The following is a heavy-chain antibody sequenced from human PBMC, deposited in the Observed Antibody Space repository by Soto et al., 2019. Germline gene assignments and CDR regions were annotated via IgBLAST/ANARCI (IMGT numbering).Heavy chain of an antibody. CDR3: AKDQEVTIFGVVNRDAFDI. CDR2: ISGSGGST. CDR1: GFTFSSYA. Sequence: PGGSLRLSCAASGFTFSSYAMSWVRQATGKGLEWVSAISGSGGSTYYADSVKGRFTISRDNSKNTLYLQMNSLRAEDTAVYYCAKDQEVTIFGVVNRDAFDIWGQGTMVTVSS. D-gene: IGHD3-3*01. V-gene: IGHV3-23*01. J-gene: IGHJ3*02.